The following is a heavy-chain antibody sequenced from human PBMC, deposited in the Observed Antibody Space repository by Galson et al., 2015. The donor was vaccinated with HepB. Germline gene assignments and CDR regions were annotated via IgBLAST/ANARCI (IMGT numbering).Heavy chain of an antibody. D-gene: IGHD2-15*01. Sequence: SVKVSCKASGYTFTSYHMHWVRQAPGQGLEWMGIINPSGGSTSYAQKFQGRVTMTRDTSTSTVYMELSSLRSEDTAVYYCARSRGGSPLLGYGMDVWGQGTTVTVSS. V-gene: IGHV1-46*01. CDR1: GYTFTSYH. CDR2: INPSGGST. CDR3: ARSRGGSPLLGYGMDV. J-gene: IGHJ6*02.